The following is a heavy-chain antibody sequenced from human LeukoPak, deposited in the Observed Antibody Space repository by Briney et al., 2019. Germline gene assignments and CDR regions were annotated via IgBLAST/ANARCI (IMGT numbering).Heavy chain of an antibody. V-gene: IGHV3-21*01. Sequence: GGSLRLSCADSGFTFSSYSMNWVRQAPGKGLEWVSSISSSSSYIYYADSVKGRFTISRDNAKNSLYLQMTSLRAEDTAVYYCARTLVTTVIDYWGQGTLVTVSS. D-gene: IGHD4-17*01. CDR1: GFTFSSYS. CDR2: ISSSSSYI. J-gene: IGHJ4*02. CDR3: ARTLVTTVIDY.